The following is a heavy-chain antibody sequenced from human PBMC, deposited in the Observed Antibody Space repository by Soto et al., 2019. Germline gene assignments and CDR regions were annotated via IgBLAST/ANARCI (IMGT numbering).Heavy chain of an antibody. D-gene: IGHD1-1*01. J-gene: IGHJ4*02. Sequence: GGSLRLSCAASGFTFSRDGMSWVRQAPGKGLEWVSLITDNGGSTYYADSVKGRFTISRDNTKNTLFLQMNSLRAEDTAVYYCAKERAPTTAIDFWGPAALVTVSS. CDR1: GFTFSRDG. CDR2: ITDNGGST. V-gene: IGHV3-23*01. CDR3: AKERAPTTAIDF.